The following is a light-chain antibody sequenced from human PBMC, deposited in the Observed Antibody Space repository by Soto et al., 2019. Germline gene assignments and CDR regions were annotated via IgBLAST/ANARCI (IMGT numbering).Light chain of an antibody. J-gene: IGKJ5*01. CDR2: GAT. Sequence: EIVLTQSPATLGLSSGEKATLSCRASQTVSASYLAWYQQKPGQAPRLLIYGATNRIIGIPDRFSGSVSGTDFTLTISRLEPEDFAVYYCQLYGVSSPRITFGQGTRLEI. V-gene: IGKV3-20*01. CDR1: QTVSASY. CDR3: QLYGVSSPRIT.